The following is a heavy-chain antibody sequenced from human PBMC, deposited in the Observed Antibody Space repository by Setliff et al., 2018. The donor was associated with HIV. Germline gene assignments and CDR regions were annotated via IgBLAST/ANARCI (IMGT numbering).Heavy chain of an antibody. J-gene: IGHJ4*02. V-gene: IGHV4-61*09. CDR2: IYITEDT. CDR1: GGSLNTGTYY. D-gene: IGHD6-19*01. CDR3: ATDPSGWYPY. Sequence: SETLSLTCTVSGGSLNTGTYYWSWIRQPAGKGLEWIGHIYITEDTDYNPSLKSRVTISVDTSRNTLYLQMNSLKAEDTALYYCATDPSGWYPYWGQGTLVTVSS.